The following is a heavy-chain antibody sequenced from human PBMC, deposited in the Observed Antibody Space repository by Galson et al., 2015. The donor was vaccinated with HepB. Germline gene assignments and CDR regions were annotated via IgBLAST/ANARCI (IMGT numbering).Heavy chain of an antibody. Sequence: SLRLSCAASGFTFSDYAMTWVRQGPGRGLEWVAVITVSGGSTYYADSVKGRFTISRDNSKDTLFLQMNSLRAEDTAVYYCANAGMTVPGRRGNYYYNGMDVWGQGTTVTVSS. CDR3: ANAGMTVPGRRGNYYYNGMDV. D-gene: IGHD6-19*01. J-gene: IGHJ6*02. CDR1: GFTFSDYA. V-gene: IGHV3-23*01. CDR2: ITVSGGST.